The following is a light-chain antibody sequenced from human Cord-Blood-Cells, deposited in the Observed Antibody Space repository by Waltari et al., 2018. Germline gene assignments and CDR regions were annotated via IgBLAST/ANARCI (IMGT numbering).Light chain of an antibody. V-gene: IGKV1-9*01. J-gene: IGKJ3*01. CDR2: AAS. CDR1: QGISSY. CDR3: QQLNSYTLT. Sequence: IQVTQSPSSLSASVGDRVTITCRDSQGISSYLAWYQQKPGKAPKPLLYAASTLQSGVPSRFSGSGSGTDFTLTISSLQPEDFATYHCQQLNSYTLTFGPGTNVDIK.